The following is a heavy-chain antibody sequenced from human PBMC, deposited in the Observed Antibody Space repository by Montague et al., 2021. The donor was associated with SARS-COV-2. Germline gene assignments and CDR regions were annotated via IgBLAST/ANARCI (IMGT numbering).Heavy chain of an antibody. Sequence: SLRLSCAASGFTFSSYGMHWVRQAPGKGLEWVAVIWYDGSNKYYADSVKGRFTISRDNSKNTLYLQMNSLRAEDTAVYYCAKDVPLAAAGWDDAFDIRGQGTMVTVSS. J-gene: IGHJ3*02. D-gene: IGHD6-13*01. CDR3: AKDVPLAAAGWDDAFDI. CDR1: GFTFSSYG. V-gene: IGHV3-33*06. CDR2: IWYDGSNK.